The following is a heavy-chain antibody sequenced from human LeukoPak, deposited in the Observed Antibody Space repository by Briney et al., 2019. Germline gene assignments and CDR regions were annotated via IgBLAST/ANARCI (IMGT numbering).Heavy chain of an antibody. V-gene: IGHV6-1*01. J-gene: IGHJ5*02. D-gene: IGHD1-26*01. CDR2: TYYRSKRYN. CDR3: AAAPGTYSWFDP. Sequence: SQTLSLTCAISGDSVSSNNAAWNWIRQSPWRGLEWLVRTYYRSKRYNDYAVDVKSRITINPHTSKHQLSLQLNSVTPEDTAVYYCAAAPGTYSWFDPWGEGILVTVPS. CDR1: GDSVSSNNAA.